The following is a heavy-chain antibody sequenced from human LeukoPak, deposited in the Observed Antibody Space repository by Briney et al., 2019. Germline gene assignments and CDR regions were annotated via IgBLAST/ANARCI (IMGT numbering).Heavy chain of an antibody. J-gene: IGHJ4*02. D-gene: IGHD3-16*01. Sequence: PGGSLRLSCRASGFTLGDYAMSWVRQAPGKGLEWVGFIRSKAYGGTTEYAASVKGRFTISRDESKSVAYLQMYSLKTEDTAVYYCAKHPSPVFGGGSYFEDWGQGTLVTVSS. CDR3: AKHPSPVFGGGSYFED. V-gene: IGHV3-49*04. CDR2: IRSKAYGGTT. CDR1: GFTLGDYA.